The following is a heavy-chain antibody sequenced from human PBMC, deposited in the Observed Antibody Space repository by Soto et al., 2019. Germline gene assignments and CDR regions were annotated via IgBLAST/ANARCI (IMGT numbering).Heavy chain of an antibody. CDR1: GFTFRSYV. J-gene: IGHJ4*02. CDR2: TSYDGSNN. CDR3: ARWGTPGGLDV. D-gene: IGHD3-16*01. Sequence: QVQLVESGGGVVQPGTPLRLSCVGSGFTFRSYVIHWVRQAPGKGLEWVALTSYDGSNNFYGDSVKGRFTISRDNSRNTVALQMDSLRLEDTALYYFARWGTPGGLDVWCQGTLVSVSS. V-gene: IGHV3-30*03.